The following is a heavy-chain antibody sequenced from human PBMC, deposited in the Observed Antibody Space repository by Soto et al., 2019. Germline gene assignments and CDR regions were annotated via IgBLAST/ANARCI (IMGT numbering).Heavy chain of an antibody. CDR1: GYIFTNYW. CDR3: ARPFCTSTACYHSFDY. Sequence: GESLKISCKGSGYIFTNYWITWVRQMPGKGLEWMGRFDPSDSHTNYSPSFQGHVTISVDKSISTAYLHWSSLRASDTAVYYCARPFCTSTACYHSFDYWGQGTRVTVSS. CDR2: FDPSDSHT. V-gene: IGHV5-10-1*01. J-gene: IGHJ4*02. D-gene: IGHD2-2*01.